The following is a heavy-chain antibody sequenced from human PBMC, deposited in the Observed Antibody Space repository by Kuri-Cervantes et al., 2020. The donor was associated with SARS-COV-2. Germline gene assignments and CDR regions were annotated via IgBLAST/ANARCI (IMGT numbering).Heavy chain of an antibody. V-gene: IGHV1-69*06. Sequence: SVKVSCKASGGTLSSYAISWVRQAPGQGLEWMGGIIPIFGTANYAQKFQGRVTITADKSTSTAYMELSSLRSEDTAVYYCARPIAAADPRAGWSDWYFDLWGRGTLVTVSS. D-gene: IGHD6-13*01. CDR3: ARPIAAADPRAGWSDWYFDL. CDR2: IIPIFGTA. CDR1: GGTLSSYA. J-gene: IGHJ2*01.